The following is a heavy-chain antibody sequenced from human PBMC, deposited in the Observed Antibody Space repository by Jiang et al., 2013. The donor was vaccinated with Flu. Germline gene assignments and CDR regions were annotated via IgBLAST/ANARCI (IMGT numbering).Heavy chain of an antibody. V-gene: IGHV3-15*07. CDR2: VKSKTDGGTT. J-gene: IGHJ6*03. Sequence: VQLLESGGGLVKPGGSLRLSCAASGFSFNNAWMNWVRQVSGKGLEWVGRVKSKTDGGTTDYAAPVKGRFTISRDDSKNTLYLQLNSLKTEDSAVYYCTTVGVDSGDYELGYYYYYYMDV. CDR3: TTVGVDSGDYELGYYYYYYMDV. D-gene: IGHD4-17*01. CDR1: GFSFNNAW.